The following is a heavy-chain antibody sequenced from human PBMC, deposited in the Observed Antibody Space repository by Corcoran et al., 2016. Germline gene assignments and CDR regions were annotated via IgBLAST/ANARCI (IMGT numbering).Heavy chain of an antibody. CDR1: GYSFSNYW. J-gene: IGHJ4*02. D-gene: IGHD5-18*01. V-gene: IGHV5-51*01. CDR2: IYPGDSDT. CDR3: ARRGDTSEYFEY. Sequence: EVQLLQSGAEAKKPGESLKISCKGSGYSFSNYWIGWVRQMPGKGLEWMGIIYPGDSDTRYSPSFQGQVVISVDKSISTAYLQWSSLEAADNANYYCARRGDTSEYFEYWGQGTLVTVSS.